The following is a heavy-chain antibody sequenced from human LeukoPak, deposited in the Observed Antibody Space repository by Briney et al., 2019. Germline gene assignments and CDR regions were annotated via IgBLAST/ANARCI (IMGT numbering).Heavy chain of an antibody. CDR2: IYYSGNT. J-gene: IGHJ4*02. D-gene: IGHD3/OR15-3a*01. CDR1: GVSISSSNSY. V-gene: IGHV4-39*01. Sequence: SETLSLTCTVSGVSISSSNSYWGWIRQPPGKGLEWIGSIYYSGNTYYNASLKSQVSISIDTSMNQFSLKLTSVTAADTAVYYCARQTGSGLFILPGGQGTLVTVSS. CDR3: ARQTGSGLFILP.